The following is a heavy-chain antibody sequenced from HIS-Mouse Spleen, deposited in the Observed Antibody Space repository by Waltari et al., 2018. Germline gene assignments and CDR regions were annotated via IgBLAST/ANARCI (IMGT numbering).Heavy chain of an antibody. CDR1: GGSISSSSYY. CDR2: VYYSGTS. J-gene: IGHJ2*01. V-gene: IGHV4-39*07. D-gene: IGHD6-13*01. Sequence: QLQLQESGPGLVKPSETLSLTCTVSGGSISSSSYYWGWIRKPPGKWLEWFGCVYYSGTSYYNQSLKSGVTISVDTSKNPFSLKLSSVTAADTAVYYCAREIPYSSSLYDWYFDLWGRGTLVTVSS. CDR3: AREIPYSSSLYDWYFDL.